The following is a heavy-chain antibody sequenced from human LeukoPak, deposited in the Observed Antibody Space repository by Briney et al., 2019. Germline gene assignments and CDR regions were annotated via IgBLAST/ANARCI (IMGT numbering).Heavy chain of an antibody. V-gene: IGHV1-18*01. Sequence: GASVTVSCKASGYTFTSYGISWVRQAPGQGLEWMGWISAYNGNTNYAQKLQGRVTMTTDTSTSTAYMELRSLRSDDTAVYYCARASYYDSSGYDFDYWGQGTLVTVSS. J-gene: IGHJ4*02. CDR1: GYTFTSYG. CDR3: ARASYYDSSGYDFDY. CDR2: ISAYNGNT. D-gene: IGHD3-22*01.